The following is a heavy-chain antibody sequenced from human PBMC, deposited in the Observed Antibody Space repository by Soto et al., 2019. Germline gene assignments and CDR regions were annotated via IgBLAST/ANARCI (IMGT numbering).Heavy chain of an antibody. V-gene: IGHV4-38-2*02. CDR3: ARAPDCSGGSCYSDY. D-gene: IGHD2-15*01. Sequence: PSETLSLTCFVSGYSISSGYYWGWIRQPPGKGLEWIGSIYHSGSTYYNPSLKSRVTISVDTSKNQFSLKLSSVTAADTAVYYCARAPDCSGGSCYSDYWGQGTLVTVSS. J-gene: IGHJ4*02. CDR2: IYHSGST. CDR1: GYSISSGYY.